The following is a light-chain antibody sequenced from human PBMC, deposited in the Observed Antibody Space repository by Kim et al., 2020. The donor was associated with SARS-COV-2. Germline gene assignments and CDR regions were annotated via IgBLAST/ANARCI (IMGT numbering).Light chain of an antibody. CDR2: GKN. CDR3: NSRDSNDSVV. V-gene: IGLV3-19*01. J-gene: IGLJ2*01. Sequence: VALGQTVRNTCKGDSLRSYYATWYQQKPGQAPILVIYGKNNRTSGIPDRFSGSSSGNTASLTITGTQAGDEADYYCNSRDSNDSVVFGGGTQLTVL. CDR1: SLRSYY.